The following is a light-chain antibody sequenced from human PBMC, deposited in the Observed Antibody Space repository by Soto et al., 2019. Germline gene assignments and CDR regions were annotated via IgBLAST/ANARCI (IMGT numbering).Light chain of an antibody. J-gene: IGKJ4*01. CDR3: QQYGSSPSLT. CDR1: QSVSSSN. V-gene: IGKV3-20*01. Sequence: EIVLTQSPGTLSLSPGERATLSCRASQSVSSSNLAWYHQKPGQAPRLLIYETSSRATSIPERFSGSGSGTDFTLTISRLEPEDFAVYYCQQYGSSPSLTFGGGTKVEIK. CDR2: ETS.